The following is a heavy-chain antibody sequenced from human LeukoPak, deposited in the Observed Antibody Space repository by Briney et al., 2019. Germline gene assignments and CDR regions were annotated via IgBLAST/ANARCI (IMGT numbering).Heavy chain of an antibody. CDR2: ISYSGST. CDR3: VRDSGSYYFDY. J-gene: IGHJ4*02. Sequence: SETLSLTCTVSGGSFSSGGYYWSWIRQHPGNGLEWIGYISYSGSTYYNPSLKSRVTISVDTSKNQFSLKLSSVTAADTAVYYCVRDSGSYYFDYWGQGTLVTVSS. D-gene: IGHD1-26*01. CDR1: GGSFSSGGYY. V-gene: IGHV4-31*03.